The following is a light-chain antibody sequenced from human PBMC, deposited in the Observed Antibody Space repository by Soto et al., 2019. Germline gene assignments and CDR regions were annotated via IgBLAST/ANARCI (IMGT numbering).Light chain of an antibody. CDR2: DVS. J-gene: IGLJ1*01. Sequence: QSVLTQAASVSVSPGQSISISCTGTSSDIGDSNYVSWYQQHPGKAPKLVIYDVSNRPSGVSNRFSGSKSANTASLTISGFQAEDEADYYCSSFRSSSTSYVFGTGTKVTVL. CDR1: SSDIGDSNY. CDR3: SSFRSSSTSYV. V-gene: IGLV2-14*03.